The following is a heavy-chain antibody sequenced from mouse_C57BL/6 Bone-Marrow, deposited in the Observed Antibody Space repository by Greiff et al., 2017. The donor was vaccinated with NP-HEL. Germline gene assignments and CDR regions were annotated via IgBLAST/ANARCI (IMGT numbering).Heavy chain of an antibody. Sequence: VMLVESGPELVKPGASVKISCKASGYAFSSSWMNWVKQRPGKGLEWIGRIYPGDGDTNYNGKFKGKATLTADKSSSTAYMQLSSLTSEDSAVYFCARSGDGYYGFAWFAYWGQGTLVTVSA. J-gene: IGHJ3*01. CDR2: IYPGDGDT. CDR3: ARSGDGYYGFAWFAY. V-gene: IGHV1-82*01. CDR1: GYAFSSSW. D-gene: IGHD2-3*01.